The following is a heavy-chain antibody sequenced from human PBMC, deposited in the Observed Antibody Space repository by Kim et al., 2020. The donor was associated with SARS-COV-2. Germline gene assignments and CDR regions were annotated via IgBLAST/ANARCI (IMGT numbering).Heavy chain of an antibody. V-gene: IGHV3-23*01. J-gene: IGHJ6*02. CDR2: ISGSGGST. Sequence: GGSLRLSCAASGFTFSSYAMSWVRQVPGKGLEWVSAISGSGGSTYYADSVKGRFTISRDNSKNTLYLQMNSLRAEDTAVYYCAKEAGITIFGVALPDPYYYGMDVWGQGTTVTVSS. CDR3: AKEAGITIFGVALPDPYYYGMDV. D-gene: IGHD3-3*01. CDR1: GFTFSSYA.